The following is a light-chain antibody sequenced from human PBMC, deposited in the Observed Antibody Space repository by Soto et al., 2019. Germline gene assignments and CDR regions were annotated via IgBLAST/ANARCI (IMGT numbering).Light chain of an antibody. J-gene: IGKJ1*01. CDR1: QAIRTA. CDR2: AAS. V-gene: IGKV1-6*01. Sequence: AIQLTQSPSSLYASVGDRVTITCRASQAIRTALGWYQQKPGKVPKLLLYAASILQIGLPSRCSVSGSGLHLPIPTDSLKHDDCATCYCLLYLRYWWAFGLGPKVE. CDR3: LLYLRYWWA.